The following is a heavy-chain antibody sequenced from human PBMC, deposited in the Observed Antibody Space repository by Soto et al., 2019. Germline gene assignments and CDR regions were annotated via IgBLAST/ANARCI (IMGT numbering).Heavy chain of an antibody. Sequence: QVQLVQSGAEMKKPGSSVNVSCQSSGGTFNTYAMNWVRQAPGQGPEWMGDISPVFGAANYAPKFQGRVTITADESTGTSYMQLSSLTSEDTALYFCAREVQVHTPAFVYWGQGTLVTVSS. V-gene: IGHV1-69*19. J-gene: IGHJ4*02. CDR2: ISPVFGAA. CDR3: AREVQVHTPAFVY. CDR1: GGTFNTYA. D-gene: IGHD3-10*01.